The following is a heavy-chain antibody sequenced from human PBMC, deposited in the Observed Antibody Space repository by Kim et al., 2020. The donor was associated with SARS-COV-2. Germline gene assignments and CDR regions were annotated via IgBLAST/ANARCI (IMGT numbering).Heavy chain of an antibody. CDR2: IYYDGTT. Sequence: SETLSLTCTVSGGSINSYFWSWIRQPPGKGLEWIGNIYYDGTTNYNPSLKSRVTISVDTSKNQFSLKLTCVTAADTAVYYCARDLVQYISRGYFDYWGQGTLVTVSS. V-gene: IGHV4-59*01. D-gene: IGHD3-3*02. J-gene: IGHJ4*02. CDR3: ARDLVQYISRGYFDY. CDR1: GGSINSYF.